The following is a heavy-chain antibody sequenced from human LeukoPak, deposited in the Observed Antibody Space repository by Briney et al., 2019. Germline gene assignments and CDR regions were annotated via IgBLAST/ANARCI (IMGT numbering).Heavy chain of an antibody. CDR3: ALTYMDV. CDR2: IYHSETT. J-gene: IGHJ6*03. V-gene: IGHV4-38-2*02. Sequence: SETLSLTCTVSGYSISSGYYRGWIRHPPGRGLEWIGSIYHSETTYYNPPLKSRVTISVDTAKNQFSLKLSSVTAGDTAVYYFALTYMDVWGKGTTVTVSS. CDR1: GYSISSGYY.